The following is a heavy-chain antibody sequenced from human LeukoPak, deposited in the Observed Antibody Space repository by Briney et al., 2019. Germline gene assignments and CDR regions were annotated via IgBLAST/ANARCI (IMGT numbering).Heavy chain of an antibody. D-gene: IGHD5-18*01. J-gene: IGHJ3*02. CDR2: IYYSGRT. CDR3: ATPNQLGYSYDYSAFDI. V-gene: IGHV4-39*01. Sequence: SETLSLTCSVVGGTLTSSNQYWGWIRQPPGKGVEWNGSIYYSGRTYYNPSLKSRATISVDTSKNQFSLKLSSVTASNTTVYYCATPNQLGYSYDYSAFDIWGQGTMVTVSS. CDR1: GGTLTSSNQY.